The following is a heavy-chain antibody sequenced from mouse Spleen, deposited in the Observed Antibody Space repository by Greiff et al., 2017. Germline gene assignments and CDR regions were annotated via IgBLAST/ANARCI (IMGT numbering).Heavy chain of an antibody. CDR2: IHPSDSDT. CDR3: AIHQFITTAEDY. V-gene: IGHV1-74*01. J-gene: IGHJ2*01. Sequence: QVQLQQPGAELVKPGASVKVSCKASGYTFTSYWMHWVKQRPGQGLEWIGRIHPSDSDTNYNQKFKGKATLTVDKSSSTAYMQLGSLTSEDSAVYYCAIHQFITTAEDYWGQGTTLTVSS. D-gene: IGHD1-2*01. CDR1: GYTFTSYW.